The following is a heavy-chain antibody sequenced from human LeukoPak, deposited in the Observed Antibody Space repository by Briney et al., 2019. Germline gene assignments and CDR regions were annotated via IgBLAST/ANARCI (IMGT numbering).Heavy chain of an antibody. CDR3: ARVPSPGVRGVSIGNWFDP. D-gene: IGHD3-10*01. J-gene: IGHJ5*02. CDR2: IIPIFGTA. CDR1: VGTFSSYA. V-gene: IGHV1-69*05. Sequence: SVRVSCKASVGTFSSYAISWVRQAPGQGLAWMGGIIPIFGTANYAQKFQGRVTITTDESTSTAYMELSSLRSEDTAVYYCARVPSPGVRGVSIGNWFDPWGQGTLVTVSS.